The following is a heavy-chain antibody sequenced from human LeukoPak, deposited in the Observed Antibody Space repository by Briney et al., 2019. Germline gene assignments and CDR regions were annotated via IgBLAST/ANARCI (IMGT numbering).Heavy chain of an antibody. Sequence: GGSLRLSCAASGFTFSSYSMNWVRQAPGKGLEWVSSISSSSSYIYYADSVKGRFTISRDNAKNSLYLQMNSLRVEDTAVYYCARDTARGRGIGYFDYWGQGTLVTVSS. V-gene: IGHV3-21*01. J-gene: IGHJ4*02. D-gene: IGHD3-10*01. CDR3: ARDTARGRGIGYFDY. CDR1: GFTFSSYS. CDR2: ISSSSSYI.